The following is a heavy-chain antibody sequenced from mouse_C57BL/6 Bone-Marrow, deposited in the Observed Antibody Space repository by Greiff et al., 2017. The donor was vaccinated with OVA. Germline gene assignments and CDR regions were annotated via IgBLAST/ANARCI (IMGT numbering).Heavy chain of an antibody. CDR2: IDPEDGET. CDR1: GFNIKDYY. V-gene: IGHV14-2*01. CDR3: ARWYYGSSSRGNFDV. Sequence: DVKLVESGAELVKPGASVKLSCTASGFNIKDYYMHWVKQRTEQGLEWIGRIDPEDGETKYAPKFQGKATITADTSSNTAYLQLSSLTSEDTAVYYCARWYYGSSSRGNFDVWGTGTTVTVSS. J-gene: IGHJ1*03. D-gene: IGHD1-1*01.